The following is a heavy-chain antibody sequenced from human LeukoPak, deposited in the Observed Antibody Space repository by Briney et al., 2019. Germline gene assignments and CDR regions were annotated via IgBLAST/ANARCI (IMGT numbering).Heavy chain of an antibody. CDR3: ARDATVVTPTWFDP. V-gene: IGHV3-20*04. Sequence: PGGPLRLSCAASGFTFDDYGMSWVRQAPGKGLEWVSGINWNGGSTGYADSVKGRFTISRDNAKNSLYLQMNSLRAEDTALYYCARDATVVTPTWFDPWGQGTLVTVSS. CDR2: INWNGGST. D-gene: IGHD4-23*01. CDR1: GFTFDDYG. J-gene: IGHJ5*02.